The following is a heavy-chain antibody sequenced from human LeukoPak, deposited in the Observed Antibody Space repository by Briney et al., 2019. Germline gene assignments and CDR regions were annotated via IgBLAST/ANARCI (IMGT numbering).Heavy chain of an antibody. V-gene: IGHV3-23*01. CDR3: AKEVAAADHAFDI. Sequence: GGSLRLSCAASGFTFSSYAMTWVRQAPGKGLEWVSGISGSGVSTYYADSVKGRFTISRDNSKNTLYLQMNSLRAEDTAVYYCAKEVAAADHAFDIWGQGTMVTVSS. J-gene: IGHJ3*02. CDR2: ISGSGVST. CDR1: GFTFSSYA. D-gene: IGHD6-25*01.